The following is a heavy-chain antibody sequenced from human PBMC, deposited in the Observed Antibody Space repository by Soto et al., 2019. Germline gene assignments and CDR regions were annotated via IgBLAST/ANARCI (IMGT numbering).Heavy chain of an antibody. CDR3: ARAYWSATTSGYDILTGPVDY. J-gene: IGHJ4*02. CDR1: GGSISSGGYS. Sequence: QLQLQESGSGLVKPSQTLSLTCAVSGGSISSGGYSWSWIRQPPGKGLEWLGYIYHSGSTYYNPSLKSRVTISVDRSKNQFSLKLSSVTAADTAVYYCARAYWSATTSGYDILTGPVDYWGQGTLVTVSS. D-gene: IGHD3-9*01. V-gene: IGHV4-30-2*01. CDR2: IYHSGST.